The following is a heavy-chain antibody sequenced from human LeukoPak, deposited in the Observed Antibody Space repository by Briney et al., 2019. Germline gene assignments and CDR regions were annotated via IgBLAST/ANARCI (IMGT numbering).Heavy chain of an antibody. CDR1: GYTFTDYY. Sequence: GASVKVSCKASGYTFTDYYLHWLRQAPGQGLEWMGWMHPNSGGTNYAQNFQGRVTMTRDTSISTAYMELSRLRSDDTAVYYCARDFEKQQLALGYWGQGTLVTVSS. J-gene: IGHJ4*02. CDR2: MHPNSGGT. V-gene: IGHV1-2*02. D-gene: IGHD6-13*01. CDR3: ARDFEKQQLALGY.